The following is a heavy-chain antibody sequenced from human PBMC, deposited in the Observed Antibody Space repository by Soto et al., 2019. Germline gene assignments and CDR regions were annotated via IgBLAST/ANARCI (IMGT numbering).Heavy chain of an antibody. V-gene: IGHV4-59*01. CDR3: AREGNLGRWLQPLDF. D-gene: IGHD5-12*01. CDR1: GDSISSYS. Sequence: SETLSLTCTVSGDSISSYSWSWVRQPPGKGLEWVGNIHYNGNTKYNPSLKSRVSMSVDTSKNQFSLRLISVTAADTAKYFCAREGNLGRWLQPLDFWGQGTLVTVSS. CDR2: IHYNGNT. J-gene: IGHJ4*02.